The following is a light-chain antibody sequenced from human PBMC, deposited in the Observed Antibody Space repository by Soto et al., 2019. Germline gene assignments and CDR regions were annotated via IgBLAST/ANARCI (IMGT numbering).Light chain of an antibody. CDR1: SSDVGGYNY. J-gene: IGLJ1*01. CDR2: EVN. Sequence: QSALTQPPSASGSPGQSVTISCTGTSSDVGGYNYVSWYQQHPGKAPKLMIYEVNKRPSGVPGRFSGSKSGNTASLTVAGLQAEEGADYFCSSYAVGNNFEKVFVTGNKLTVL. V-gene: IGLV2-8*01. CDR3: SSYAVGNNFEKV.